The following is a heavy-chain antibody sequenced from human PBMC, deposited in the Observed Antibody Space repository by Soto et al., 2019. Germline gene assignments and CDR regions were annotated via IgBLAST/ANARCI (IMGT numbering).Heavy chain of an antibody. D-gene: IGHD6-13*01. CDR3: AKGPGAAAKHNWFDP. V-gene: IGHV3-23*01. CDR2: ISGSGGST. Sequence: GGSLRLSCAASGFTFRSYAMSWVRPAPGKGLEWVSAISGSGGSTYYADSVKGRFTISRDNSKNTLYLQMNSLRAEDTAVYYCAKGPGAAAKHNWFDPWGQGTLVTVSS. J-gene: IGHJ5*02. CDR1: GFTFRSYA.